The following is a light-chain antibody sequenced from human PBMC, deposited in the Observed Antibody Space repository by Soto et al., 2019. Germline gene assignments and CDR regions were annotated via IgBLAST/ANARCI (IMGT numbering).Light chain of an antibody. CDR3: SSYTSSSTLV. CDR1: SSDVGGYNY. J-gene: IGLJ3*02. CDR2: DVT. Sequence: QSALTQPASVSGSPGQSITISCTATSSDVGGYNYVSWYQQYPGKAPQLMISDVTNRPSGVSNRFSGSKSGNTASLPISGLQAEDGADYYCSSYTSSSTLVFGGGTK. V-gene: IGLV2-14*01.